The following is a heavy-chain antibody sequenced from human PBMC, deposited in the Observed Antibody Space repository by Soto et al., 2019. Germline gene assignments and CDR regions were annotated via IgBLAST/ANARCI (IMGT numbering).Heavy chain of an antibody. CDR1: GFTFSRYG. J-gene: IGHJ4*02. V-gene: IGHV3-33*01. CDR2: IWYEGSNK. Sequence: QVQLVESGGGVVQPGRSLRLSCAASGFTFSRYGMHWVRQAPGKGLEWVAVIWYEGSNKYYADSVKGRFTISRDNSKNTLYLQLNSLRAEDTAVYYCASMSAGLAALDYWGQGTLVTVSS. D-gene: IGHD6-13*01. CDR3: ASMSAGLAALDY.